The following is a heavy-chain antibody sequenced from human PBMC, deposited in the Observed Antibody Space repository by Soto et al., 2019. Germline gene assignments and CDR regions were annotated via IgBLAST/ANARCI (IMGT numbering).Heavy chain of an antibody. CDR1: GGSISSSHW. Sequence: QVQLQESGPGLVKPSGTLSLTCAVSGGSISSSHWWTWVRQSPGKGLEYIGEISHSGTSNSNPSLNSRVTLSVDKSKNPFSLTLTSVTAADTAVYYCARVVLTITRGAFDAWGQGTLVIVSS. CDR2: ISHSGTS. CDR3: ARVVLTITRGAFDA. V-gene: IGHV4-4*02. D-gene: IGHD3-9*01. J-gene: IGHJ3*01.